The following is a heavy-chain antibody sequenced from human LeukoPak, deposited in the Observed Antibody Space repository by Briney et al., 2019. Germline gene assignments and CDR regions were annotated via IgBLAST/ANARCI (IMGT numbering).Heavy chain of an antibody. CDR1: GGSISSSNW. J-gene: IGHJ4*02. CDR3: ARGHSSRGGYFDY. CDR2: IYHSGST. Sequence: SETLSLTCAVSGGSISSSNWWSWVRRPPGKGLEWIGEIYHSGSTNYNPSLKSRVTISVDTSKNQFSLKLSSVTAADTAVYYCARGHSSRGGYFDYWGQGTLVTVSS. V-gene: IGHV4-4*02. D-gene: IGHD6-13*01.